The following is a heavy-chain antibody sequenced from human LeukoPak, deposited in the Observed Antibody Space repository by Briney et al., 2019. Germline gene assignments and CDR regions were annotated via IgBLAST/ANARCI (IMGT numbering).Heavy chain of an antibody. Sequence: SETLSLTCTVSGYSISSGYYWGWIRQPPGKGLEWIGSIYHSGSTYYNPSLKSRVAISVDTSKNQFSLKLSSVTAADTAVYYCARYYYDSSGSYYYYYMDVWGKGTTITVSS. CDR2: IYHSGST. CDR3: ARYYYDSSGSYYYYYMDV. J-gene: IGHJ6*03. V-gene: IGHV4-38-2*02. CDR1: GYSISSGYY. D-gene: IGHD3-22*01.